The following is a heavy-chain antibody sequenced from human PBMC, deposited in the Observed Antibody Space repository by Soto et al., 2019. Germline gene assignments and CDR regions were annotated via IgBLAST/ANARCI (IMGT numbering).Heavy chain of an antibody. J-gene: IGHJ4*02. CDR1: GGSISISSYY. Sequence: SETLSLTCTVSGGSISISSYYWGCIRQPPGKGLEWIGSIYYSGSTYYNPSLKSRVTISVDTSKNQFSLKLSSVTAADTAVYYCARVGYCSGGSCFDFDYWGQGTLVTVSS. CDR2: IYYSGST. CDR3: ARVGYCSGGSCFDFDY. D-gene: IGHD2-15*01. V-gene: IGHV4-39*01.